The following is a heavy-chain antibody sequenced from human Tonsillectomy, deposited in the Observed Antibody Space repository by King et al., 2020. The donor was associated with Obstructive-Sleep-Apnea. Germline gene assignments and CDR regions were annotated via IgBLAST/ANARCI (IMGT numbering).Heavy chain of an antibody. J-gene: IGHJ3*02. CDR3: ARRVVAGSMRAFDI. CDR2: ICDGGST. CDR1: GGSITYNC. Sequence: QLQESGPGLVKPSETLSLTCSVSGGSITYNCWSWIRQSPGNGLEWIGYICDGGSTNYNPYLESRVTISLDTSKNPFSLNLKSVTAADTAVYHFARRVVAGSMRAFDIWGQGTMVIVSS. D-gene: IGHD2-15*01. V-gene: IGHV4-59*08.